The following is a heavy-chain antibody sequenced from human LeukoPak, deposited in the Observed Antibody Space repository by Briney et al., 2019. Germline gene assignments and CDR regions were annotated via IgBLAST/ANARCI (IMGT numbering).Heavy chain of an antibody. D-gene: IGHD6-6*01. CDR3: ARHLMGAIGIAARHYYYYYMDV. J-gene: IGHJ6*03. Sequence: GESLKISCKGSGSRFTNYWIGWVRQMPGKGLEWMGIIYPGDSDTRYSPSFQGQVTISADKSISTAYLQWSSLKASDTAMYYCARHLMGAIGIAARHYYYYYMDVWGKGTTVTVSS. V-gene: IGHV5-51*01. CDR1: GSRFTNYW. CDR2: IYPGDSDT.